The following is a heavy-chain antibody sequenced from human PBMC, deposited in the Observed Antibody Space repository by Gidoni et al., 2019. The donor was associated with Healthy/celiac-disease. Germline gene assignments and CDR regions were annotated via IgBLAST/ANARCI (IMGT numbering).Heavy chain of an antibody. J-gene: IGHJ3*02. V-gene: IGHV1-46*01. CDR3: ASTEAGYCSSTSCPRGAFDI. Sequence: QVQLVQSGAEVKKPGASVKVSCKASGYTFTSHYIHWVRQAPGQGLEWMGIINPSGGSTSYAQKFQGRVTMTRDTSTSTVYMELSSLRSEDTAVYYCASTEAGYCSSTSCPRGAFDIWGQGTMVTVSS. D-gene: IGHD2-2*01. CDR2: INPSGGST. CDR1: GYTFTSHY.